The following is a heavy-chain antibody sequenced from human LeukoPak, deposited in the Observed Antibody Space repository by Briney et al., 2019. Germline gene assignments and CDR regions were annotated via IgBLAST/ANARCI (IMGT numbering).Heavy chain of an antibody. J-gene: IGHJ4*02. Sequence: ASVKVSCKVSGYTLTELSMHWVRQAPGKGREWMGGFDPEDGETIYAQKFQGRVTMTEDTSTDTAYMELSSLRSEDTAVYYCATDSPYCSSTSCYSFDYWGQGTLVTVSS. CDR1: GYTLTELS. CDR2: FDPEDGET. D-gene: IGHD2-2*01. V-gene: IGHV1-24*01. CDR3: ATDSPYCSSTSCYSFDY.